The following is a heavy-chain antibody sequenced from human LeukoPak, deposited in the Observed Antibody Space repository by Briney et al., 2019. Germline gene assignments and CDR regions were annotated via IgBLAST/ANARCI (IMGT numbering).Heavy chain of an antibody. D-gene: IGHD1-14*01. CDR2: IGPTGSDR. Sequence: GGSLRLSCTASGLTFSTSGFNWVRQAPGRGLEWVASIGPTGSDRYHADSSKGRFTISRDNANNCLYLQINSQRAEDTAVYYCATETNGRHYDYWGQGTLLTVSS. CDR1: GLTFSTSG. V-gene: IGHV3-21*06. J-gene: IGHJ4*02. CDR3: ATETNGRHYDY.